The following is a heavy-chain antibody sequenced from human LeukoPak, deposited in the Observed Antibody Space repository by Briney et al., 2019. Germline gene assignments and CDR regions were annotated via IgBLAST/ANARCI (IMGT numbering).Heavy chain of an antibody. CDR2: ISSSASTI. D-gene: IGHD7-27*01. J-gene: IGHJ3*02. V-gene: IGHV3-48*03. Sequence: GGSLRLSCAASGLSFSTYEMNWVRQAPGKGLEWVSYISSSASTIYYADSVKGRFTISRDNAKNSLYLQMNSLGVEDTAVYYCARGGITGGPVGTFDIWGQGTMVTVSS. CDR1: GLSFSTYE. CDR3: ARGGITGGPVGTFDI.